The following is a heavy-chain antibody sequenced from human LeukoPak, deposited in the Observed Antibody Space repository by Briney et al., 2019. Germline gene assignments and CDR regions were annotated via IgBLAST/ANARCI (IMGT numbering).Heavy chain of an antibody. CDR3: ARDPLLANSNVSQRGY. D-gene: IGHD4-11*01. J-gene: IGHJ4*02. Sequence: PGGPLRLSCAASGFTVSSNYMSWVRQAPGKGLEGGSVIYSGCSTYYGDSVQGRFTISSDKSKNTLYLQMNSLRAEDTAVYYCARDPLLANSNVSQRGYWGQGTLVTVSS. CDR1: GFTVSSNY. CDR2: IYSGCST. V-gene: IGHV3-66*02.